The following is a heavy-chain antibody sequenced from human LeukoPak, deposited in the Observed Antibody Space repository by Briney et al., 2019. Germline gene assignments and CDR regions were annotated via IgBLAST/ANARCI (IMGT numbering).Heavy chain of an antibody. J-gene: IGHJ4*02. V-gene: IGHV1-18*03. CDR1: GYTFTSYY. Sequence: GASVKLSCKASGYTFTSYYMHWVRLAPGQGLEWMGWISAYNGNTKYAQKLQGRVTMTTDTSTSTACMDLRSLRSDDMAAYYCARGLGGSGSYSLTFDSWRQGTLVTVSS. CDR3: ARGLGGSGSYSLTFDS. CDR2: ISAYNGNT. D-gene: IGHD1-26*01.